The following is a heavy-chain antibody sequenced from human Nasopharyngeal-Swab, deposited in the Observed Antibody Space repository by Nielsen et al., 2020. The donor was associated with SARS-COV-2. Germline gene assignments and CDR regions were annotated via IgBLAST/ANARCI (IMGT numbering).Heavy chain of an antibody. CDR1: GFTFSDYY. J-gene: IGHJ4*02. V-gene: IGHV3-11*04. D-gene: IGHD5-12*01. CDR2: ITSGNSV. CDR3: ARERGGGYGDY. Sequence: GESLKISCVGSGFTFSDYYMSWIRQAPGKGLEWISYITSGNSVQYADSVRGRFTISSDNAKNSLYLQMNSLTAEDTAVYYCARERGGGYGDYWGQGTLVTVSS.